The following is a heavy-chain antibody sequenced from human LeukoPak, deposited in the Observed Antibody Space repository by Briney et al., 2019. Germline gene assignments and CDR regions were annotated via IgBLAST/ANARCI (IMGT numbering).Heavy chain of an antibody. CDR3: ARGRTYRNWFDP. Sequence: SETLSLTCTVSGGSISSYYWSWIRQPPGKGLEWIGYIYYSGSTNYNPSLKSRVTISVDTSKNQFSLKLSSVTAADTAVYYCARGRTYRNWFDPWGQRTLVTVSS. J-gene: IGHJ5*02. CDR1: GGSISSYY. D-gene: IGHD2-2*02. CDR2: IYYSGST. V-gene: IGHV4-59*01.